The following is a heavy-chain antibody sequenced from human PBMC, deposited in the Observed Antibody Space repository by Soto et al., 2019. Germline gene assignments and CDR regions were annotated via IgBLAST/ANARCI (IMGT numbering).Heavy chain of an antibody. CDR2: IYTSGST. CDR1: GGSISSYY. V-gene: IGHV4-4*07. D-gene: IGHD5-18*01. CDR3: ARDRERDSYGPFDY. J-gene: IGHJ4*02. Sequence: SETLSLTCTVSGGSISSYYWSWIRQPAGKGLEWIGRIYTSGSTNYNPSLKSRVTMSVDTSKNQFSLKLSSVTAADTAVYYCARDRERDSYGPFDYWGQGTLVTVPS.